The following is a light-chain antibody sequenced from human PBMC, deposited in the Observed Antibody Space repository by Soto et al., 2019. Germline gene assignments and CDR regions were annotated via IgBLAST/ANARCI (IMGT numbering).Light chain of an antibody. CDR2: EVT. CDR1: SSDVGSYNF. V-gene: IGLV2-14*01. CDR3: SSYTSSSAVV. J-gene: IGLJ2*01. Sequence: QSALTQPASVSGSPGQSITISCTGTSSDVGSYNFVSWYQQRPGKVPKLILFEVTNRPSGVSNRFSGSKSGNTASLTISGLQADDEADYYCSSYTSSSAVVFGGGTKLTVL.